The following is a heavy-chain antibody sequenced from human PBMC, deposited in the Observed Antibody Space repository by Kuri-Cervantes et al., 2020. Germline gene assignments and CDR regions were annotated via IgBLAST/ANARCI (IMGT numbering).Heavy chain of an antibody. D-gene: IGHD2-8*02. CDR1: GGSVSSYY. V-gene: IGHV4-59*02. J-gene: IGHJ4*02. CDR2: IYYSGST. CDR3: ARVPFTGYYFGY. Sequence: GSLRLSSTASGGSVSSYYCSWIRQLPGKGLEWIGYIYYSGSTNYNHSLKSRDTVSVDTSKNQFSLNLSSVTAADTAVYYGARVPFTGYYFGYWGQGTLVTVSS.